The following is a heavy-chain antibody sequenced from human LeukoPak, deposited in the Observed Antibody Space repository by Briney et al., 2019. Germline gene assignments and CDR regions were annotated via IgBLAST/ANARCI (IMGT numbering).Heavy chain of an antibody. Sequence: PGGSLRLSCAASGFTFSNYGMHWVRQAPGKGLEWVAVIWYDGSKKYYADSVKGRLTISRDDSKNTLYLQMNSLRAEDTAVYSCARDLLHYGSASGSRFDYWGQGTLVTVSS. CDR2: IWYDGSKK. CDR1: GFTFSNYG. D-gene: IGHD6-6*01. J-gene: IGHJ4*02. CDR3: ARDLLHYGSASGSRFDY. V-gene: IGHV3-33*01.